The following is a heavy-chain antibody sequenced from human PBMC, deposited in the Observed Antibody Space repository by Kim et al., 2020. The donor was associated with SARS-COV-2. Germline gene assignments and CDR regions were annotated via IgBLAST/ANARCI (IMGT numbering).Heavy chain of an antibody. CDR3: ARDPTLIRTIFGHTNWFDP. J-gene: IGHJ5*02. CDR2: INPNSGGT. Sequence: ASVKVSCKASGYTFTGYYMHWVRQAPGQGFEWMGRINPNSGGTNYAQKFQGRVTMTRDTSISTAYMELSRLRSDDTAVYYCARDPTLIRTIFGHTNWFDPWGQGTLVTVSS. V-gene: IGHV1-2*06. D-gene: IGHD3-3*01. CDR1: GYTFTGYY.